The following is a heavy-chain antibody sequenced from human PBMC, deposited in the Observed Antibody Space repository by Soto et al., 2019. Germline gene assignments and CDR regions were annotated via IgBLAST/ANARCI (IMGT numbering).Heavy chain of an antibody. V-gene: IGHV3-21*04. CDR2: ISSSSSYI. Sequence: GGVLRLSCAASGFICSSYNMNWVRQAPGKGLEWVSSISSSSSYIYYADSVKGRFTISRDNSKTTLYLQMNSLRAEDTAVYYCVQTTGWPGFDFWGQGTLVTVSS. CDR3: VQTTGWPGFDF. CDR1: GFICSSYN. J-gene: IGHJ4*02. D-gene: IGHD6-19*01.